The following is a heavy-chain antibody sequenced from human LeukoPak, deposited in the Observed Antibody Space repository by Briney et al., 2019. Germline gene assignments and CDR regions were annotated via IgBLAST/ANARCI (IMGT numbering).Heavy chain of an antibody. D-gene: IGHD3-22*01. J-gene: IGHJ3*02. CDR3: ARHVATMIQNDDAFDI. CDR1: GGSISSSIYY. V-gene: IGHV4-39*01. CDR2: IYYSGST. Sequence: SETLSLTCTVSGGSISSSIYYWGWIRQPPGKGLEWIGSIYYSGSTYYNPSLKSRVTISVDTSKNQFSLKLSSVTAADTAVYYCARHVATMIQNDDAFDIWGQGTMVTVSS.